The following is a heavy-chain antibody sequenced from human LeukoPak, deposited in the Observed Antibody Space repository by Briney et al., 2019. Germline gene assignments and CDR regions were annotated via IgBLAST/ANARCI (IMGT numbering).Heavy chain of an antibody. Sequence: GGSLRLSCAASGSTFSSHAMSWVRQAPGKGLEWVSAITSGSGSNVYYTDSLKGRFTISRDNSKNTLYLQMDSLRAEDTAVYYCARHGSWSFDYWGQGTLVTVSA. J-gene: IGHJ4*02. CDR1: GSTFSSHA. D-gene: IGHD6-13*01. CDR2: ITSGSGSNV. CDR3: ARHGSWSFDY. V-gene: IGHV3-23*01.